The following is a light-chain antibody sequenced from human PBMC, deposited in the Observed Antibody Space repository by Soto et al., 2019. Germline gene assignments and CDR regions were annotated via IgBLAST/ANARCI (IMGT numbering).Light chain of an antibody. CDR2: EAS. CDR1: HSISSS. Sequence: DLQMTQSPSTLSASVGDRVTITCRASHSISSSLAWYQQKPGKAPEVLIYEASNLQRGVPTRFSGGGFGTDFTLTISNVQPDDFATYYCQQYDSYWTFGQGTKLEIK. J-gene: IGKJ1*01. V-gene: IGKV1-5*03. CDR3: QQYDSYWT.